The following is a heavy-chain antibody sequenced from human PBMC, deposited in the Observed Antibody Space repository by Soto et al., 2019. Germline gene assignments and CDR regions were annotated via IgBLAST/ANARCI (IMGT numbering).Heavy chain of an antibody. Sequence: SETLSLTCTVSGGSISSYYWSWIRQPPGKGLEWIGYIYYSGSTNYNPSLKSRVTISEDTSKNQFSLKLSSVTAADTAVYYCARDRGDGYNLAGNWFDPWGQGTLVTVSS. V-gene: IGHV4-59*01. J-gene: IGHJ5*02. CDR2: IYYSGST. D-gene: IGHD5-12*01. CDR1: GGSISSYY. CDR3: ARDRGDGYNLAGNWFDP.